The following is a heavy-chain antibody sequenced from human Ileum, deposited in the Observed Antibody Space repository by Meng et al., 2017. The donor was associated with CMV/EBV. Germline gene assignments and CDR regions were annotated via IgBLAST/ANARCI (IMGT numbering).Heavy chain of an antibody. Sequence: TPLRESGPTLVKPPQTLPLTGTFSGFSFSTRGVGVGWIRQPPGKALEWLALIYWDEDKGYSPSLKRRLTITKDTSKNQVVHTMTNVDPVDTATYFCARSLYYSSYYFDYWGQGTLVTVSS. CDR1: GFSFSTRGVG. CDR2: IYWDEDK. D-gene: IGHD3-16*01. V-gene: IGHV2-5*02. J-gene: IGHJ4*02. CDR3: ARSLYYSSYYFDY.